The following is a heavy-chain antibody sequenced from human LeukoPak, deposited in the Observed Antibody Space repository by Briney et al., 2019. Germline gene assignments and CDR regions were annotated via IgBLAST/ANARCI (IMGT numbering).Heavy chain of an antibody. CDR3: ARGRRCSGGSCYYFDY. V-gene: IGHV1-8*03. CDR2: MNPNSGNT. J-gene: IGHJ4*02. Sequence: ASVKVSCKASGYTFTSYDINWVRQATGQGLEWMGWMNPNSGNTGYAQKFQGRVTITRNTSISTAHMELSSLRSEDTAVYYCARGRRCSGGSCYYFDYWGQGTLVTVSS. D-gene: IGHD2-15*01. CDR1: GYTFTSYD.